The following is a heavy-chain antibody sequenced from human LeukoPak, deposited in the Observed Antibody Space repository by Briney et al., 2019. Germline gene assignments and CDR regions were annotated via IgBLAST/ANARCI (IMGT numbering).Heavy chain of an antibody. V-gene: IGHV3-30-3*01. Sequence: GGSLRLSCAASGFTFSSYAMHWVRQAPGKGLEWVAVISYDGSNKYYADSVKGRFTISRDNSKNTLYLQMNSLRAEDTAVYYCAREGQFSGYDSPGDYWGGGTLVTVSS. CDR3: AREGQFSGYDSPGDY. D-gene: IGHD5-12*01. CDR1: GFTFSSYA. CDR2: ISYDGSNK. J-gene: IGHJ4*02.